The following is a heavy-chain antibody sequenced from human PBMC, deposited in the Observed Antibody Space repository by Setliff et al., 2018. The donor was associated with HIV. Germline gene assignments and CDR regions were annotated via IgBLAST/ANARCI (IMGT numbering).Heavy chain of an antibody. V-gene: IGHV1-2*02. Sequence: GASVKVSCKASGYTFTGYYMHWVRQAPGQGLEWVGWITPKSGGTNFAQKFQGRVTMTRDTSISTAYMELSGLRSDDTAIYYCARGLTTVTAVDYWGQGALVTVSS. D-gene: IGHD4-17*01. CDR1: GYTFTGYY. J-gene: IGHJ4*02. CDR2: ITPKSGGT. CDR3: ARGLTTVTAVDY.